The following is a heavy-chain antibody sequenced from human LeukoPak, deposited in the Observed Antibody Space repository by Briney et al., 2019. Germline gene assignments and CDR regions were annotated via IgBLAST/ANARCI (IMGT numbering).Heavy chain of an antibody. Sequence: SETLSLTCTVSGDSINSKSYYWSWIRQPPGKGLEWIGYIYYSGSTNYNPSLKSRVTISVDTSKNQFSLKLSSVTAADTAVYYCASTGGLVVPAPFDYWGQGTLVTVSS. V-gene: IGHV4-61*01. CDR1: GDSINSKSYY. D-gene: IGHD2-2*01. CDR2: IYYSGST. CDR3: ASTGGLVVPAPFDY. J-gene: IGHJ4*02.